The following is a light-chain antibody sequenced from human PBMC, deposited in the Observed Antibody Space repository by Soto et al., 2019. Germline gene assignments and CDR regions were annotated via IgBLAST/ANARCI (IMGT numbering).Light chain of an antibody. Sequence: EIVLTQSPGTLVLSPGDRATLSFRAIQSVSNNYLAWYQQKPGQAPRLLIYGASNRATGIPDRFSASGSGTEFTLTISSLQSEDFAVYYCQQFNYWPPITFGQGTRLEIK. J-gene: IGKJ5*01. CDR3: QQFNYWPPIT. CDR1: QSVSNN. CDR2: GAS. V-gene: IGKV3D-15*01.